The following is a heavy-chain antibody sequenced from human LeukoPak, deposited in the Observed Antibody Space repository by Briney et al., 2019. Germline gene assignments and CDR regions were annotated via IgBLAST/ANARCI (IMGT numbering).Heavy chain of an antibody. V-gene: IGHV3-23*01. CDR2: ICANDGNT. CDR1: GLTFRNYA. D-gene: IGHD3-3*01. J-gene: IGHJ4*02. CDR3: ARVHRSSHDFWSGYSYYFDY. Sequence: GGSLRLSCAASGLTFRNYAMSWVRQAPGKGLEWVSVICANDGNTYYADAVKGRFTISRDNAKNSLYLQMNSLRAEDTAVYYCARVHRSSHDFWSGYSYYFDYWGQGTLVTVSS.